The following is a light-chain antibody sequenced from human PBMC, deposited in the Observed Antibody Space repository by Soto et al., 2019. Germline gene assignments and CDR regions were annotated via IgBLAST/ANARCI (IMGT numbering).Light chain of an antibody. V-gene: IGLV2-8*01. Sequence: QSALTQPPSASGSPGQSVTISCIGTSSDVAAYNYVSWYQQFPGKAPKLMTYEVSKRPSGVPDRFSGSKSGNTASLTVSGLQAEDEGDYYCSSYAGSNNLVFGGGTKLTVL. CDR1: SSDVAAYNY. CDR2: EVS. J-gene: IGLJ2*01. CDR3: SSYAGSNNLV.